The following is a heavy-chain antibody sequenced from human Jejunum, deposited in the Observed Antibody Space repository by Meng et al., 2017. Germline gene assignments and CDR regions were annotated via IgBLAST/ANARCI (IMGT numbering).Heavy chain of an antibody. V-gene: IGHV4-34*01. Sequence: QGQLQHWGAGLLKPSETLSLTCAVYGGSSSGFYLSWIRQPPGKGLEWIGEIHPSGSTDYNPSLKSRLTISLDTSKNQFSLSLNSATAADTGIYYCTRGTDRAKSGDYWGQGTLVTVSS. CDR2: IHPSGST. CDR1: GGSSSGFY. CDR3: TRGTDRAKSGDY. J-gene: IGHJ4*02. D-gene: IGHD1-14*01.